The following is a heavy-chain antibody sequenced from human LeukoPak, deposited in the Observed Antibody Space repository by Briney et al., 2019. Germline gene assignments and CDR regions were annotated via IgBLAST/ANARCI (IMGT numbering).Heavy chain of an antibody. V-gene: IGHV3-53*01. J-gene: IGHJ4*02. D-gene: IGHD1-26*01. CDR2: IYSDDST. CDR1: GFSVSSNY. Sequence: GGSLRLSCEGSGFSVSSNYMSWVRQAPGKGLEWVSVIYSDDSTYYADSVKGRFTFSRDNSKNTLYLQMNSLRDEDTAVYYCAKDQRWESPHYLDSWGQGTLVTVSS. CDR3: AKDQRWESPHYLDS.